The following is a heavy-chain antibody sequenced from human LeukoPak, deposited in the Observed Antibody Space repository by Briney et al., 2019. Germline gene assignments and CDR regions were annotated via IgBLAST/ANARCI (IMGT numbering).Heavy chain of an antibody. Sequence: GESLKISCKGSGYSFTSYWIGWVRQMPGKGLEWTGIIYPGDSDTRYSPSFQGQVTISADKSISTAYLQWSSLKASDTAMYYCARLGEDVIAAAGTSLEYGMDVWGQGTTVTVSS. CDR2: IYPGDSDT. CDR3: ARLGEDVIAAAGTSLEYGMDV. D-gene: IGHD6-13*01. V-gene: IGHV5-51*01. CDR1: GYSFTSYW. J-gene: IGHJ6*02.